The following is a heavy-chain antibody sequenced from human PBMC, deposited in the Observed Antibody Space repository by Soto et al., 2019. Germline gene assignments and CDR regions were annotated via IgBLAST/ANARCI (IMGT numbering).Heavy chain of an antibody. CDR3: VAYLRYYVH. V-gene: IGHV3-72*01. CDR1: GFTLSDHF. CDR2: TKHKVSSYAT. J-gene: IGHJ4*02. Sequence: EVQLVESGGGLVQPGGSLRLSCAGSGFTLSDHFMDWVRQAPGKGLEWVGRTKHKVSSYATEYAASVKGRFTISRDDSYNSLYLQVSSLRSEDTVVYYCVAYLRYYVHWGQGTLVTVSS. D-gene: IGHD3-10*02.